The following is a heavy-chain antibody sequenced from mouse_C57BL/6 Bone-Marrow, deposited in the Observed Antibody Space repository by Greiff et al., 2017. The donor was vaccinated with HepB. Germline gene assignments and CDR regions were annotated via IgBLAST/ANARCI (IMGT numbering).Heavy chain of an antibody. J-gene: IGHJ1*03. CDR1: GYTFTSYW. CDR2: IHPSDSDT. D-gene: IGHD1-1*01. Sequence: QVQLQQPGAELVKPGASVKVSCKASGYTFTSYWMHWVKQRPGQGLEWIGSIHPSDSDTNYNQKFKGKATLTVDKSSSTAYMQLSSLTSEDSAVYYCARIITTVVATKWYFDVWGTGTTVTVSS. V-gene: IGHV1-74*01. CDR3: ARIITTVVATKWYFDV.